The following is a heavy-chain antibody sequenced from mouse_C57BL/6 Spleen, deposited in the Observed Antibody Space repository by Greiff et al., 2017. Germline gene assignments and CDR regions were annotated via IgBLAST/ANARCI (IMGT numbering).Heavy chain of an antibody. CDR3: ARRGREAY. J-gene: IGHJ3*01. D-gene: IGHD3-3*01. CDR1: GYTFTDYY. Sequence: VKLQQSGPELVKPGASVKISCKASGYTFTDYYMNWVKQSHGKSLEWIGDINPNNGGTSYNQKFKGKATMTVDKSSSTAYMELRSLTSEDSAVYYGARRGREAYWGQGTLVTVSA. CDR2: INPNNGGT. V-gene: IGHV1-26*01.